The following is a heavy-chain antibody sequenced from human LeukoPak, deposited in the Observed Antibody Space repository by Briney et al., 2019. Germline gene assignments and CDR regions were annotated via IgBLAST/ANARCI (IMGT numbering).Heavy chain of an antibody. CDR2: IIPIFGTA. J-gene: IGHJ3*02. CDR1: GGTFSSYA. D-gene: IGHD3-22*01. CDR3: ARDYDSSGYGAFDI. Sequence: SVKVSCKASGGTFSSYAISWVRQAPGQGLEWMGGIIPIFGTANYAQKFQGRVTITADESTSTAYMELSSLRSEDTAVYYCARDYDSSGYGAFDIWGQGTMVTVSS. V-gene: IGHV1-69*01.